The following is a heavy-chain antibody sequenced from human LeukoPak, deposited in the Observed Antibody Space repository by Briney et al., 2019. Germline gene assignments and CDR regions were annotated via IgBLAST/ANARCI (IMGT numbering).Heavy chain of an antibody. CDR2: VYYNGNT. CDR1: GGSMDTYY. Sequence: SEILSLTCAVSGGSMDTYYWTWIRQPPGSGLEWIGNVYYNGNTNYNPSLKSRVTISVDTSKNQFSLRLSSVTAADTALYYCARVVVGATNFYYGMDVWGQGTTVTVSS. CDR3: ARVVVGATNFYYGMDV. D-gene: IGHD1-26*01. J-gene: IGHJ6*02. V-gene: IGHV4-59*08.